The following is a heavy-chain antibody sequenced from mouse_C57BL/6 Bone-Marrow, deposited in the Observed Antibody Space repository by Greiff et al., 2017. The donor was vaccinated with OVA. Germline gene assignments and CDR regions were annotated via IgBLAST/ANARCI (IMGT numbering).Heavy chain of an antibody. D-gene: IGHD2-14*01. J-gene: IGHJ3*01. CDR3: ARVPSFAY. CDR2: ISSGGSYT. CDR1: GFTFSSYG. V-gene: IGHV5-6*01. Sequence: EVQRVESGGDLVKPGGSLKLSCAASGFTFSSYGMSWVRQTPDKRLEWVATISSGGSYTYYPDSVKGRFTISRDNAKNTLYLQMSSLKAEDTAMYYCARVPSFAYWGQGTLVTVSA.